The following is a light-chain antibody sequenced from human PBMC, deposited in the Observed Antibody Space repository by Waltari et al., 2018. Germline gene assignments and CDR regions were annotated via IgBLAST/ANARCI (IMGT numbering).Light chain of an antibody. Sequence: SYELTQPPSVSVSPGQTATITCSGDKLGDKYACWYQQKPGQSPMLVIYQDNTRPSGIPVRFSGSNSGNTATLTISGTQAIDEADYYCQARDSGTAYVFGTGTRVTVL. CDR3: QARDSGTAYV. CDR2: QDN. CDR1: KLGDKY. J-gene: IGLJ1*01. V-gene: IGLV3-1*01.